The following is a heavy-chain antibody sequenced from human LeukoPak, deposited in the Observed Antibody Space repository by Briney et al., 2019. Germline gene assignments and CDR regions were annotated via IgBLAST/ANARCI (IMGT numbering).Heavy chain of an antibody. V-gene: IGHV1-2*02. CDR3: ARARWQGGYYDSSGTAHAFDI. J-gene: IGHJ3*02. Sequence: ASVKVSCKASGYTFTGYYMHWVRQAPGQGLEWMGWINPNSGGTNYAQKFQGRVTMTRDTSISTAYMELSRLRSDDTAVYYCARARWQGGYYDSSGTAHAFDIWGQGTMVTVSS. D-gene: IGHD3-22*01. CDR1: GYTFTGYY. CDR2: INPNSGGT.